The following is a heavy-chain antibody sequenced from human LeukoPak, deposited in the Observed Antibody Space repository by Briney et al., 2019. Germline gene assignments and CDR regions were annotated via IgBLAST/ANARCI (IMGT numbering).Heavy chain of an antibody. Sequence: GRSLRLSCAASGFTFNSYAMHWVRQAPGKGLEWVAVISYDGSNKHYADSVKGRLTISRDSSKNTMYLQMNSLRIEDTAVYYCARDRGWAFDIWGQGTMVTVSS. CDR3: ARDRGWAFDI. CDR2: ISYDGSNK. V-gene: IGHV3-30-3*01. J-gene: IGHJ3*02. CDR1: GFTFNSYA.